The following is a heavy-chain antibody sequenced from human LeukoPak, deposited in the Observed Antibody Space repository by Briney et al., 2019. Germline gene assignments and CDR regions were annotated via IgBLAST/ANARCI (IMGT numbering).Heavy chain of an antibody. CDR1: GGSISSYY. CDR2: IYYSGGT. D-gene: IGHD4-23*01. Sequence: SETLSLTCTVSGGSISSYYLSWIRQPPGKGLEWIGYIYYSGGTNYNPSLKSRVTISLDTTKNQFSLKLSSVTAADTAVYYCARGGNSLLHYFDYWGQGTLVTASS. CDR3: ARGGNSLLHYFDY. J-gene: IGHJ4*02. V-gene: IGHV4-59*08.